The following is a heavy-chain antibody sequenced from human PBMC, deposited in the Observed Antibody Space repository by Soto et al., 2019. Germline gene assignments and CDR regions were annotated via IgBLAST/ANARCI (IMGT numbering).Heavy chain of an antibody. V-gene: IGHV3-7*01. CDR1: GLTLSSYW. CDR2: IKQDGSQK. CDR3: ASAYYYDSSGYSPGGY. D-gene: IGHD3-22*01. Sequence: GGSLRLSCVASGLTLSSYWMSWVRQAPGKGLEWVANIKQDGSQKYYVDSVKGRFTISRDNAKNSLYLQMNSLRVEDTAVYYCASAYYYDSSGYSPGGYWGQGTLVTVSS. J-gene: IGHJ4*02.